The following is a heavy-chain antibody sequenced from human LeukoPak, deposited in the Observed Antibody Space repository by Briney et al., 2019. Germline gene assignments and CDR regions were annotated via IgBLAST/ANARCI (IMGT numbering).Heavy chain of an antibody. CDR1: GGSISSASYY. Sequence: PSETLSLTCTVSGGSISSASYYWSWIRQPAGKGLEWIGRIYISGSTNYNPSLKSRVTISVDTSKNQFSLKLSSVTAADTAVYYCARGWFHRITMVRGVRNWFDPWGQGTLVTVSS. CDR2: IYISGST. D-gene: IGHD3-10*01. V-gene: IGHV4-61*02. J-gene: IGHJ5*02. CDR3: ARGWFHRITMVRGVRNWFDP.